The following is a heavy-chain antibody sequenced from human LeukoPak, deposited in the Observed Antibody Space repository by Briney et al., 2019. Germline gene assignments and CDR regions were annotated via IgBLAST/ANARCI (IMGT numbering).Heavy chain of an antibody. J-gene: IGHJ6*04. CDR3: ANRTV. V-gene: IGHV3-23*01. Sequence: PGGSLRLSCAASGFTFDDYGMSWVRQAPGKGLEWVSTISGSGDSTYYADSVKGRFTISRDNSKNTLYLQMNSLRAEDTAIYYCANRTVWGKGATVTISS. D-gene: IGHD1-1*01. CDR1: GFTFDDYG. CDR2: ISGSGDST.